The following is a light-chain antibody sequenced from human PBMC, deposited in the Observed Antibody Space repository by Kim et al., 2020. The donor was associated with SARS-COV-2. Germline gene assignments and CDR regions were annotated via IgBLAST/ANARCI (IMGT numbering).Light chain of an antibody. V-gene: IGKV1-33*01. Sequence: SASVGDRVTRTCQASQDISNYLNWYQQKPGKAPKLLIYDASNLETGVPSRFSESGSGTNFIFTISSLQPEDTATYYCQQYDNFPRTFGQGTKLEI. CDR1: QDISNY. J-gene: IGKJ2*01. CDR3: QQYDNFPRT. CDR2: DAS.